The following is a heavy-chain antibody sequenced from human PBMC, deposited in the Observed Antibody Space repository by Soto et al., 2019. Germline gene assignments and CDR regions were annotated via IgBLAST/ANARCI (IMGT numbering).Heavy chain of an antibody. CDR3: ARDPQIFDY. J-gene: IGHJ4*02. V-gene: IGHV1-18*04. Sequence: QVQVVQSGGEVKKPGASVKVSCKASGYTFTSYGISLVRQAPGQGLEWMGGISAHNGNTKYAQKFQGRVTLTTDTSTSTAYMELRSLRSDDTAVYYCARDPQIFDYWCQGTLVTVSS. CDR1: GYTFTSYG. CDR2: ISAHNGNT.